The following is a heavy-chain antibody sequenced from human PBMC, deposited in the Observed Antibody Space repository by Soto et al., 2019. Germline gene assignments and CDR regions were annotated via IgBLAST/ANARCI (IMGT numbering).Heavy chain of an antibody. J-gene: IGHJ4*02. CDR3: ATDGYCSGGSCYIYDY. CDR1: GGTFSSYA. CDR2: IIPIFGTA. Sequence: ASVKVSCKASGGTFSSYAISWVRQAPGQGLEWMGGIIPIFGTANYAQKFQGRVTITADESTSTAYMELSSLRSEDTAVYYCATDGYCSGGSCYIYDYWGQGTLVTVS. V-gene: IGHV1-69*13. D-gene: IGHD2-15*01.